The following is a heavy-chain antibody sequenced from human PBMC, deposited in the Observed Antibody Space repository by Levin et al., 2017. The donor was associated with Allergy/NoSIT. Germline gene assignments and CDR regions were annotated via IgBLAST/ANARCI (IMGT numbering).Heavy chain of an antibody. CDR1: GFTFSNYW. Sequence: LSLTCAASGFTFSNYWMSWVRQAPGKGLEWVANIKYDGSEKYYVDSVKGRFTISRDNGNNSLYLQMNSLRAEDTALYYCARDLSVSPLAWLQYVDYWGQGILVTVSS. CDR3: ARDLSVSPLAWLQYVDY. D-gene: IGHD5-24*01. V-gene: IGHV3-7*01. J-gene: IGHJ4*02. CDR2: IKYDGSEK.